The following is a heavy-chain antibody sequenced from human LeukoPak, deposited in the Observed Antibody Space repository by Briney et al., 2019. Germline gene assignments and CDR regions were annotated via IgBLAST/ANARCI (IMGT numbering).Heavy chain of an antibody. J-gene: IGHJ6*03. CDR3: ARLHYGGNYGYYYYYMDV. CDR1: DYSISSGYY. CDR2: IHHSETT. Sequence: SETLSLTCTVSDYSISSGYYWGWIRQPPGKGLEWIGSIHHSETTYHNPSLKSRVTISLDTSKNQFSLKLSSVTAADTAVYYCARLHYGGNYGYYYYYMDVWGKGTTVTISS. D-gene: IGHD4-23*01. V-gene: IGHV4-38-2*02.